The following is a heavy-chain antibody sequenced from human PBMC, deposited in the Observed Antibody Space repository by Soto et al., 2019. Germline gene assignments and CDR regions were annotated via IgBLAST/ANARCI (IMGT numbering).Heavy chain of an antibody. CDR3: AKAGFSSSWSPTYFDY. J-gene: IGHJ4*02. CDR1: GFTFTSYA. D-gene: IGHD6-13*01. V-gene: IGHV3-23*01. CDR2: ISGTGYNT. Sequence: GSLRLSCEASGFTFTSYAMNWVRLAPGKGLEWVSAISGTGYNTYYADSVKGRFTISRDNTKNTLYLQMNSLRAEDTAVYYCAKAGFSSSWSPTYFDYWGQGTLVTVSS.